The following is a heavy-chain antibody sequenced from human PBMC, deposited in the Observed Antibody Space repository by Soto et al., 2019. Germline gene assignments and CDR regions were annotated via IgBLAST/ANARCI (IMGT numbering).Heavy chain of an antibody. Sequence: QVQLQESGPGLVKPSQTLSLTCTVSGGSISSGGYYWRWIRQLPCKGLEWIGYIQYSGTTYYNPSRKSRVTTSVDTSKNQFSLKVSSVTAAGTAVYYCAGLTQGYCSGGSCASTTGTFDYWGQGTLVTVSS. CDR1: GGSISSGGYY. V-gene: IGHV4-31*03. CDR3: AGLTQGYCSGGSCASTTGTFDY. J-gene: IGHJ4*02. CDR2: IQYSGTT. D-gene: IGHD2-15*01.